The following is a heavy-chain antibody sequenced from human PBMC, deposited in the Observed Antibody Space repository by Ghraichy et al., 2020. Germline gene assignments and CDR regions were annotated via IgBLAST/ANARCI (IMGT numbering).Heavy chain of an antibody. CDR3: ARLDTSIDSLDV. V-gene: IGHV5-51*01. Sequence: GESLNISCRGSGYTFTSYWIGWVRQLPGRGLEWMAVIYPHDPDTLYGPSFQGQVTVSADKSINTAYLRWSSLEASDTAMYYCARLDTSIDSLDVWGQGTTVTVSS. CDR1: GYTFTSYW. D-gene: IGHD5-18*01. J-gene: IGHJ6*02. CDR2: IYPHDPDT.